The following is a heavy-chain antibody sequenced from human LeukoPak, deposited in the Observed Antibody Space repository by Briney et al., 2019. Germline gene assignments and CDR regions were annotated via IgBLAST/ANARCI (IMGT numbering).Heavy chain of an antibody. J-gene: IGHJ4*02. Sequence: GGSLRLSCAASGFTFSSYAMSWVRQAPGKGLEWVSAISGSGGSTYYADSVKGRFTISRDNSKNTLYLQMNSLRAEDTAVYYCARVTGYDWESSYDYWGQGTLVTVSS. D-gene: IGHD5-12*01. CDR3: ARVTGYDWESSYDY. CDR2: ISGSGGST. CDR1: GFTFSSYA. V-gene: IGHV3-23*01.